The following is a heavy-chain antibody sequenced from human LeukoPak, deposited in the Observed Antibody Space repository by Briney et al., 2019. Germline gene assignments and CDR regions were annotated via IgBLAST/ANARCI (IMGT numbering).Heavy chain of an antibody. V-gene: IGHV3-74*03. CDR3: ARDRSSWGFDY. CDR1: GFTFSSYW. D-gene: IGHD6-13*01. CDR2: INSDGSKT. J-gene: IGHJ4*02. Sequence: SGGSLRLSCAASGFTFSSYWMHWVRQAPGKGLVWVSRINSDGSKTEYADSVKGRFTISRDNAKNTVYLQMNSLRVEDTAVYYCARDRSSWGFDYWGQGTLVTVSS.